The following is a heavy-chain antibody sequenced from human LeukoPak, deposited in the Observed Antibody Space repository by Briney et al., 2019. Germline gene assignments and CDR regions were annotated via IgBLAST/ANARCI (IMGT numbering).Heavy chain of an antibody. D-gene: IGHD2-2*01. CDR1: GYTFTNYA. CDR3: ARGEVVPVPDY. CDR2: ISAYNGNT. Sequence: ASVKVSCKASGYTFTNYAMNWVRQAPGQGLEWMGWISAYNGNTNYAQKLQGRVTMTTDTSTSTAYMELRSLRSDDTAVYYCARGEVVPVPDYWGQGTLVTVSS. V-gene: IGHV1-18*01. J-gene: IGHJ4*02.